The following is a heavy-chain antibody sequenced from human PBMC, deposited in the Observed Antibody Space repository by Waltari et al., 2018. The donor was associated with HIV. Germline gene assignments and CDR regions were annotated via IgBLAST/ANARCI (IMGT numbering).Heavy chain of an antibody. CDR1: GIIVKDNY. V-gene: IGHV3-53*02. CDR2: MWADGSI. D-gene: IGHD2-15*01. Sequence: EVQLVATGGGMFPPGESLRLSCAVSGIIVKDNYMSWVRQVPGKGLEVRSVMWADGSIFYAYSGKGRFTVSRYDAKNTFYLHMNYPRGTDTAMYYCARGVRYLTPWGQGTLVAVS. CDR3: ARGVRYLTP. J-gene: IGHJ4*02.